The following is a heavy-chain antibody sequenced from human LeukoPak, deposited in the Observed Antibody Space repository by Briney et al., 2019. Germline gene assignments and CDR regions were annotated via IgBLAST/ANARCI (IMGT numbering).Heavy chain of an antibody. CDR2: IYWDDDK. CDR1: GFSLKSGAGA. D-gene: IGHD6-13*01. V-gene: IGHV2-5*02. Sequence: KESGPTLVKPTQTLTLTCSFSGFSLKSGAGAVGWIRQPPGRALEWLALIYWDDDKRYRPSLESRLTITKDTSKNQVVLTMTNMDPVDTATYFCAHRLEAAVFDYWGPGTLVTVSS. CDR3: AHRLEAAVFDY. J-gene: IGHJ4*02.